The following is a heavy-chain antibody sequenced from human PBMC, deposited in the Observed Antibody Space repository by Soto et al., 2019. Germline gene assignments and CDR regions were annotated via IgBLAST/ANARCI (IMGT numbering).Heavy chain of an antibody. CDR1: GLTFSGSS. Sequence: GGSLRLSCAASGLTFSGSSMHWVRQASGKGLEWVGRIRGKTDTYATAYAAPVRGRYTISRDESKNTAYLQMTSLKTEDTAVYFCTKRIGAYAMDLWGQGTTVTVSS. CDR3: TKRIGAYAMDL. D-gene: IGHD6-13*01. V-gene: IGHV3-73*01. CDR2: IRGKTDTYAT. J-gene: IGHJ6*02.